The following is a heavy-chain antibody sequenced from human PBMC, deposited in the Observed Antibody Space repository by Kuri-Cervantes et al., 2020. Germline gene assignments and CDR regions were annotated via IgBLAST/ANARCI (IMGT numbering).Heavy chain of an antibody. CDR2: INPSGGST. V-gene: IGHV1-46*01. Sequence: ASVKVSCKASGYTFTSYYMHWVRQAPGQGLEWMGIINPSGGSTSYAQKFQGRVTMTRDTSISTAYMELSSLRAEDTAVYYCARVMEQQLGHYYYYYMDVWGKGTTVTVSS. CDR3: ARVMEQQLGHYYYYYMDV. J-gene: IGHJ6*03. D-gene: IGHD6-13*01. CDR1: GYTFTSYY.